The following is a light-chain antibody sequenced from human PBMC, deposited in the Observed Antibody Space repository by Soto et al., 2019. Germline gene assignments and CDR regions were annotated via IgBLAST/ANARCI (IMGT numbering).Light chain of an antibody. V-gene: IGKV1-13*02. CDR3: QQCNGQHPLT. J-gene: IGKJ4*01. Sequence: AIQLTQSPSSLSASVGDSVAITCRASQGISNDLAWYQQRPGKPPKLLIYDASTLESGVPSRFSGSGSGTDFTLTISSLQPEDFAVYYCQQCNGQHPLTFGGGTKVEI. CDR2: DAS. CDR1: QGISND.